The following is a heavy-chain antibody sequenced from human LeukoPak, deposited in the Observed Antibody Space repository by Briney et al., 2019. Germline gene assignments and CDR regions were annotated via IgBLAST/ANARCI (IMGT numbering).Heavy chain of an antibody. Sequence: PGGSLSLSCAASGFTFSRYSMNWLRQAPGKGLEWVSSISSSRCYIYYADQVKGRFTIPRDHAKNQQYLQLNSVRAEDPAQYSCSREEEEHEFDYWGQGTLVTVSS. CDR1: GFTFSRYS. D-gene: IGHD1/OR15-1a*01. J-gene: IGHJ4*02. CDR3: SREEEEHEFDY. CDR2: ISSSRCYI. V-gene: IGHV3-21*01.